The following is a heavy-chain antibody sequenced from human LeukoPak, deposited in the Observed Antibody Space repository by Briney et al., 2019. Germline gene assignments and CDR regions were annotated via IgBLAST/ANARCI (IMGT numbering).Heavy chain of an antibody. V-gene: IGHV4-34*01. CDR1: GGSFSGYL. CDR3: ARGLLLWFGESHHFDY. CDR2: INHSGST. J-gene: IGHJ4*02. Sequence: PSETLSLTCAVYGGSFSGYLWNWIRQPPGKGLEWIGEINHSGSTNCNPSLKRRVTISVDTSKNQFSLKLSSVTAADTAVYYCARGLLLWFGESHHFDYWGQGTLVTVSS. D-gene: IGHD3-10*01.